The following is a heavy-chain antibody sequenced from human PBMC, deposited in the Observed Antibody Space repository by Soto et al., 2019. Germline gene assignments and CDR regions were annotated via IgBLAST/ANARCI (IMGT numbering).Heavy chain of an antibody. Sequence: PGGSLRLSCAASGFTFTRYSMNWVRQAPGKGLEWVSSISSTTNYIYYGDSMKGRFTISRDNAKNSLYLEMNSLSAEDTAVYYWARESEDLTSNFDYWGQGTLVTVSS. V-gene: IGHV3-21*06. CDR2: ISSTTNYI. J-gene: IGHJ4*02. CDR3: ARESEDLTSNFDY. CDR1: GFTFTRYS.